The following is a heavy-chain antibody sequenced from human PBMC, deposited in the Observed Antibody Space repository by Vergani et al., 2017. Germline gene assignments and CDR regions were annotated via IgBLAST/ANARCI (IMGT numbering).Heavy chain of an antibody. CDR1: GGSISSYY. CDR3: ARAPSYSSSWYPNWFDP. J-gene: IGHJ5*02. Sequence: VQLVESGPGLVKPSETLSLTCTVSGGSISSYYWSWIRQPPGKGLEWIGYIYYSGSTNYNPSLKSRVTISVDTSKNQFSLKLSSVTAADTAVYYCARAPSYSSSWYPNWFDPWGQGSLVTVSS. D-gene: IGHD6-13*01. V-gene: IGHV4-59*01. CDR2: IYYSGST.